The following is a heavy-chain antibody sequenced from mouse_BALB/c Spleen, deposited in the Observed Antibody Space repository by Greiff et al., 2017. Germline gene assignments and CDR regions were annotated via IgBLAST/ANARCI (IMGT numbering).Heavy chain of an antibody. D-gene: IGHD3-1*01. CDR1: GFTFSDYY. Sequence: EVKLMESGGGLVKPGGSLKLSCAASGFTFSDYYMYWVRQTPEKRLEWVATISDGGSYTYYPDSVKGRFTISRDNAKNNLYLQMSSLKSEDTAMYYCARQLGLRGDYAMDYWGQGTSVTVSS. CDR2: ISDGGSYT. CDR3: ARQLGLRGDYAMDY. V-gene: IGHV5-4*02. J-gene: IGHJ4*01.